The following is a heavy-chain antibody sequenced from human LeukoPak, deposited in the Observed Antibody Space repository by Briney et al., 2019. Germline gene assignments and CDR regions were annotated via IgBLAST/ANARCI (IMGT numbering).Heavy chain of an antibody. CDR2: IYTSGST. J-gene: IGHJ6*03. CDR1: GGSISSYY. D-gene: IGHD6-6*01. V-gene: IGHV4-4*07. Sequence: SETLSLTCTVSGGSISSYYWSWIRQPAGKGLEWIGRIYTSGSTNYNPSLKSRVTMSVDTSKNQFSLKLSSVTAADTAVYYCARGGSSSAYYYYYMDVWGKGTTVTDSS. CDR3: ARGGSSSAYYYYYMDV.